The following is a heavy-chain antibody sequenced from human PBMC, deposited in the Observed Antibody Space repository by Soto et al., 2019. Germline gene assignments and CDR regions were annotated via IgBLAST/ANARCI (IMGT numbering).Heavy chain of an antibody. V-gene: IGHV3-7*01. CDR3: AREVWGPVD. CDR2: IKEDGIQK. J-gene: IGHJ4*02. CDR1: GFTFTSYT. Sequence: EVQLVESGGGLVQPEGSLRLSCEASGFTFTSYTMIWVRQSPGEGLEWLANIKEDGIQKNYVDSVKGRFTISRDNAKKSLYLQMNSLRVDDTAVYYCAREVWGPVDWGQGTLVTVSS. D-gene: IGHD7-27*01.